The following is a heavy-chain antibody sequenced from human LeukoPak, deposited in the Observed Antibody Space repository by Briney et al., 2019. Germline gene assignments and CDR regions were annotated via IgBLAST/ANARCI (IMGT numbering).Heavy chain of an antibody. CDR1: GFTFSSYA. V-gene: IGHV3-23*01. CDR2: ISGSGGST. D-gene: IGHD5-18*01. Sequence: PGGSLRLSSAASGFTFSSYAMSWVRQAPGKGLEWVSAISGSGGSTYYADSVKGRFTISRDNSKNTLYLQMNSLRAEDTAVYYCAKMIQLWLEVLYFDYWGQGTLVTVSS. CDR3: AKMIQLWLEVLYFDY. J-gene: IGHJ4*02.